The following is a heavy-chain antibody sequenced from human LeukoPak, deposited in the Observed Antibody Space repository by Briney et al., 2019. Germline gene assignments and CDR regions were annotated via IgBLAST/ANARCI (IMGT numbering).Heavy chain of an antibody. Sequence: SETLSLTCTVSGGSISSYYWSWIRQPPGKGLEWTGYIYYSGSTNYNPSLKSRVTISVDTSKNQFSLKLSSVTAADTAVYYCARDPRSPDSSDAFDIWGQGTMVTVSS. CDR3: ARDPRSPDSSDAFDI. CDR2: IYYSGST. D-gene: IGHD3-22*01. CDR1: GGSISSYY. V-gene: IGHV4-59*01. J-gene: IGHJ3*02.